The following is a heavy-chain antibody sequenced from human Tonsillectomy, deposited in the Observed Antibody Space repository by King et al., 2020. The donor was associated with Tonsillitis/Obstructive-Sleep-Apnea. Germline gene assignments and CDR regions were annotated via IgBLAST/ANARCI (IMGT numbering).Heavy chain of an antibody. J-gene: IGHJ3*02. D-gene: IGHD3-22*01. CDR2: MNSDGSNT. Sequence: VQLVESGGGLVQPGGSLRLSCAVSGITFSRWMYCVRQAPGKGAVGVSRMNSDGSNTDYADSVKGRFTISRDNAKNTLYLQMNSLRAEDTAVYYCASRYYYDSGGAFDIWGQGTMVTVSP. CDR1: GITFSRW. V-gene: IGHV3-74*01. CDR3: ASRYYYDSGGAFDI.